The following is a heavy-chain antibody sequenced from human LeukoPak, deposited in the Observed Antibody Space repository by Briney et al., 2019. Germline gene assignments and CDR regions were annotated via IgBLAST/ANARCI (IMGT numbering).Heavy chain of an antibody. V-gene: IGHV3-21*01. Sequence: GGTLRLSCATSGLTFSNSGMSWVRQAPGKGLEWVSSISSSSSYIYYADSVKGRFTISRDNAKNSLYLQMNSLRAEDTAVYYCARGDTAMVTDYYYYMDVWGKGTTVTVSS. CDR2: ISSSSSYI. CDR1: GLTFSNSG. CDR3: ARGDTAMVTDYYYYMDV. D-gene: IGHD5-18*01. J-gene: IGHJ6*03.